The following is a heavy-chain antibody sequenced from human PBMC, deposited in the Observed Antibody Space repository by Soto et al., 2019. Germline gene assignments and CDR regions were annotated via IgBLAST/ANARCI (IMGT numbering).Heavy chain of an antibody. J-gene: IGHJ6*02. V-gene: IGHV1-18*01. D-gene: IGHD1-26*01. CDR3: ARGAPSWAYGMDV. CDR2: ISAYNGNT. Sequence: EASVKVSCKASGYTFTTYGISWVRQAPGQGLEWMGWISAYNGNTNYAQKLQGRVTMTTDTSTSTAYMELKSLRSDDTAVYYCARGAPSWAYGMDVWGQGTTVIVSS. CDR1: GYTFTTYG.